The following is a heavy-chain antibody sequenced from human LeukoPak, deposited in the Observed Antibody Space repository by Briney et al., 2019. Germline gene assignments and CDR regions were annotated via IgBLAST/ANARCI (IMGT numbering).Heavy chain of an antibody. V-gene: IGHV3-9*01. CDR3: AKDSSYSSGWYVY. Sequence: GGSLRLSCAASGFTFDDYAMHWVRQAPGKGLEWVSGISWNSGSIGYADSVKGRFTISRDNAKNSLYLQMNSLSAEDTALYYCAKDSSYSSGWYVYWGQGTLVTVSS. CDR2: ISWNSGSI. J-gene: IGHJ4*02. CDR1: GFTFDDYA. D-gene: IGHD6-19*01.